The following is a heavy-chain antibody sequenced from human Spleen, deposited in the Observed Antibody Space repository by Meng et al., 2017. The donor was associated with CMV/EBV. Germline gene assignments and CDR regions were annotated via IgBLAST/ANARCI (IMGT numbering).Heavy chain of an antibody. J-gene: IGHJ5*02. Sequence: TCAVYGGSFSGYYWSWIRQPPGKGLEWIGEINHSGSTNYNPSLKSRVTISVDTSKNQFSLKLSSVTAADTAVYYCARGDDILNWFDPWGQGTLVTVSS. CDR1: GGSFSGYY. V-gene: IGHV4-34*01. D-gene: IGHD3-9*01. CDR2: INHSGST. CDR3: ARGDDILNWFDP.